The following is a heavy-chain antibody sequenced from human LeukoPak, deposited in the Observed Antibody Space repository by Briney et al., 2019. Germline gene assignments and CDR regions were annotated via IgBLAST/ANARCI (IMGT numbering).Heavy chain of an antibody. CDR1: GGSISSSSSY. CDR2: IYYTGSP. D-gene: IGHD6-19*01. CDR3: ARGESSGWPPEVFDY. Sequence: SETLSLTCTVSGGSISSSSSYWGWIRQPPGKGLEWIGIIYYTGSPYYNPSLKSRVTISVDTSKNQFSLRLSSVTAADTAVYYCARGESSGWPPEVFDYWGQGTLVTVSS. V-gene: IGHV4-39*01. J-gene: IGHJ4*02.